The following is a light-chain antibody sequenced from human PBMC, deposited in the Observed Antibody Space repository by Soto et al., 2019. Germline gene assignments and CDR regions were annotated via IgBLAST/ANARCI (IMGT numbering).Light chain of an antibody. CDR3: QQYNSYWT. CDR2: KAS. Sequence: DIRMTQSPSTLSASVGDRVTITCRASQSISSWLAWYQQKPGKDPKLLIYKASSLESGVPSRFSGSGSGTEFTLTISSLQPDDFATYYCQQYNSYWTFGQGTKVEIK. V-gene: IGKV1-5*03. CDR1: QSISSW. J-gene: IGKJ1*01.